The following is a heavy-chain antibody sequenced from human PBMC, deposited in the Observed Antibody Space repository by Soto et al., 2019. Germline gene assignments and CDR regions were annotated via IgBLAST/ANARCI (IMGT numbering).Heavy chain of an antibody. V-gene: IGHV4-39*01. J-gene: IGHJ4*02. CDR3: ARRRDYGDRFFDY. D-gene: IGHD4-17*01. CDR2: ISYSGSA. CDR1: AGSISSSGYY. Sequence: QLQLQKSGPGLVKPSETLSLTCAVSAGSISSSGYYWGWIRQPPGKGLEWIGSISYSGSAYYNPSLKSRVSISVDTSKNQSSLKLTSVTAADTAIYYCARRRDYGDRFFDYWGQGTLVTVSS.